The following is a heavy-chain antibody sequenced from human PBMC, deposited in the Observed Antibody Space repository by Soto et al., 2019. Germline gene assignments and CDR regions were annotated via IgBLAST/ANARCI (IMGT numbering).Heavy chain of an antibody. J-gene: IGHJ3*02. CDR2: IYHSGSP. V-gene: IGHV4-30-2*01. CDR1: GCFIREGGYS. CDR3: ARGTLGGAFDI. Sequence: SDSLSLTFAGSGCFIREGGYSWSWVRQPPGKGLEWIGYIYHSGSPYYNPSLKSRVTISVDRSTNQFSLKLSSVTAAHTAGYYCARGTLGGAFDIWGQRPMVTLS. D-gene: IGHD1-26*01.